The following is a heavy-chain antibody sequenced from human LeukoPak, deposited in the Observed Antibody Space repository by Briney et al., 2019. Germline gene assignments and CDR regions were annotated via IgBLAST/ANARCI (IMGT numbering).Heavy chain of an antibody. J-gene: IGHJ3*02. D-gene: IGHD1-26*01. V-gene: IGHV3-30*03. CDR1: GFTFSRFD. CDR2: ISHDGRNE. Sequence: PGGSLRLSCAASGFTFSRFDMHWVRQGPGKGLEWVAVISHDGRNEYYADSVKGRFTISRDNSKNTLYLQMNSLSAEDTAVYYCARAGEGLLAYSFDIWGQGTMVTVSS. CDR3: ARAGEGLLAYSFDI.